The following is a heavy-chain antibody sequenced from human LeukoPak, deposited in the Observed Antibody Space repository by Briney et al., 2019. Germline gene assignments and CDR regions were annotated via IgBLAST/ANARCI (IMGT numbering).Heavy chain of an antibody. CDR2: MNPNSGNT. Sequence: GASVKVSCKASGYTFTSYDINWVRQATGQGLEWMGWMNPNSGNTGYAQKFQGRVTMTRNTSISTAYMELSSLRSEDTAVYYCARADGSSSSNAFDIWGQGTMVTVSS. CDR1: GYTFTSYD. CDR3: ARADGSSSSNAFDI. D-gene: IGHD6-13*01. J-gene: IGHJ3*02. V-gene: IGHV1-8*01.